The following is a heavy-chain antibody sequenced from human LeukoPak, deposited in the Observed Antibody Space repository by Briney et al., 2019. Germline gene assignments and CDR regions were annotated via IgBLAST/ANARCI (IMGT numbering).Heavy chain of an antibody. CDR3: ARDWVAAAAGYAYFDY. D-gene: IGHD6-13*01. Sequence: ASVTVSCKASGYTFTSYYMHWVRQAPGQGLEWMGIINPSGGSTSYAQKFQGRVTMTRDTSTSTVYMELSSLRSEDTAVYYCARDWVAAAAGYAYFDYWGQGTLVTVSS. J-gene: IGHJ4*02. V-gene: IGHV1-46*01. CDR1: GYTFTSYY. CDR2: INPSGGST.